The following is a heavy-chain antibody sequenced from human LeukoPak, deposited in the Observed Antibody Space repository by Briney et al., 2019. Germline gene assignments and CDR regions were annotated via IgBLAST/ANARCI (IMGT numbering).Heavy chain of an antibody. CDR3: ARHCSGGSCNGRDSFDT. D-gene: IGHD2-15*01. CDR2: INPNTGVT. V-gene: IGHV1-2*02. Sequence: GASVKVSCKASGYIFTGYYMHWVRQAPGQGLEWMGWINPNTGVTKYEQKFQGRVTMTRDTSISTAYMELSRLRSDDTAVYYCARHCSGGSCNGRDSFDTWGQGTMVTVSS. J-gene: IGHJ3*02. CDR1: GYIFTGYY.